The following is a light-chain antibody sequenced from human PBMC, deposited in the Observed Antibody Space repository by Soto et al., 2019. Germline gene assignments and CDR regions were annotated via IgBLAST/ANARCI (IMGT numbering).Light chain of an antibody. Sequence: ESVLTQSPATMSLSPGERATLSFRSSQSVSSYLAWYQQKPGQAPRLLIYDASNRATGIPARFSGSGSGTDFTLTISSLEPEDFAVYYCQQYDHPPYTFGRGTKLEIK. CDR1: QSVSSY. CDR2: DAS. V-gene: IGKV3-11*01. CDR3: QQYDHPPYT. J-gene: IGKJ2*01.